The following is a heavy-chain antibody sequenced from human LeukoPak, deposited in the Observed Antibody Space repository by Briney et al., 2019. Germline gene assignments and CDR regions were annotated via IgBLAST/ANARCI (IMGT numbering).Heavy chain of an antibody. Sequence: SETLSLTCTVSGGSISSSDYYWGWIRQPPGTGLEWIGSIYYSGNTYYNPSLKSRVTISVDTSKNQFSLKLSSVTAADTAVYYCARERGHWYFDLWGRGTLVTVSS. CDR2: IYYSGNT. CDR1: GGSISSSDYY. J-gene: IGHJ2*01. D-gene: IGHD3-16*01. CDR3: ARERGHWYFDL. V-gene: IGHV4-39*07.